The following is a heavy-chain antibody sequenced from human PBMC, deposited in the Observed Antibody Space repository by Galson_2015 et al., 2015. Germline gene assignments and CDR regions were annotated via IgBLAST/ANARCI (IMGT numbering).Heavy chain of an antibody. Sequence: SLRLSCAASGFTFSSYAMSWVRQAPGKGLEWVSAISGSGGSTYYADSVKGRFTISRDNSKNTLYLQMNSLRAEDTAVYYCAKAPPDFRSGYYKDWFDPWGQGTLVTVSS. D-gene: IGHD3-3*01. CDR2: ISGSGGST. CDR1: GFTFSSYA. CDR3: AKAPPDFRSGYYKDWFDP. J-gene: IGHJ5*02. V-gene: IGHV3-23*01.